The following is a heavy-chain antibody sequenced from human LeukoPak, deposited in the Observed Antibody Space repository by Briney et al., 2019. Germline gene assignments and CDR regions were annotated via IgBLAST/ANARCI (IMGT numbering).Heavy chain of an antibody. CDR3: ARHVFGVVIIRGPFDY. D-gene: IGHD3-3*01. J-gene: IGHJ4*02. CDR1: GGSISSSSYY. CDR2: IYYSGST. V-gene: IGHV4-39*01. Sequence: SETLSLTCTVSGGSISSSSYYWGWIRQPPGKVLEWIGSIYYSGSTYYNPSLKSRVTISVDTSKNQFSLKLSSVTAADTAVYYCARHVFGVVIIRGPFDYWGQGTLVTVSS.